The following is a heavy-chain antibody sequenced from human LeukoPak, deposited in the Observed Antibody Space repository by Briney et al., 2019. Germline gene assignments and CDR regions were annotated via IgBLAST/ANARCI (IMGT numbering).Heavy chain of an antibody. V-gene: IGHV3-9*01. J-gene: IGHJ4*02. CDR2: ISWNSGSI. D-gene: IGHD2-15*01. CDR3: AKVYCSGGSCDGAFGY. CDR1: GFTFDDYA. Sequence: GGSLRLSCAASGFTFDDYAMHWVRQAPGKGLEWVSGISWNSGSIGYADSVKGRFTISRDNAKNSLYLQMNSLRAEDTALYYCAKVYCSGGSCDGAFGYWGQGTLVTVSS.